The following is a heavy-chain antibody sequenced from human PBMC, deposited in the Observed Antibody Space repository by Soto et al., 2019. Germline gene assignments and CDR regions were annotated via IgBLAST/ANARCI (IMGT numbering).Heavy chain of an antibody. D-gene: IGHD2-21*02. J-gene: IGHJ4*02. CDR1: GYTLNTYY. V-gene: IGHV1-46*02. CDR3: ARGGHIAVVTDSFDY. CDR2: IHPSGGGS. Sequence: QVQLVQSGAEVKKPGASVKVSCKPSGYTLNTYYLHWVRQAPGQGLEWMGIIHPSGGGSIYAQKFLGRVTMTRDTSTSTVFRELSSLRSADTAVYYCARGGHIAVVTDSFDYWGQGTLVTVSS.